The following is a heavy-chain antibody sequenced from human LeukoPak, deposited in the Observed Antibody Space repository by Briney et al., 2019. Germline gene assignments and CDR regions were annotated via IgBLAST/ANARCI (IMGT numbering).Heavy chain of an antibody. V-gene: IGHV4-34*01. J-gene: IGHJ5*02. CDR1: GGSFSGYY. CDR2: IKHSGST. D-gene: IGHD6-13*01. Sequence: SETLSLTCAVYGGSFSGYYWSWIRQAPGKGLEWIWEIKHSGSTKYNPSLKSRVTISVDTSKNQFSLKLSSVTAADTALYYCARGRTAAAGTLTWNNWFDPWGQGTLVTVSS. CDR3: ARGRTAAAGTLTWNNWFDP.